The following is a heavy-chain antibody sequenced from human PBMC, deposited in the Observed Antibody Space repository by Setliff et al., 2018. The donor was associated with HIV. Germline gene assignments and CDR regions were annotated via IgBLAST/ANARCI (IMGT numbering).Heavy chain of an antibody. D-gene: IGHD3-22*01. Sequence: KTSETLSLTCSVSGASISSSPYYWAWIRQPPGKGLEWIATISYSGSTHYNLALMSRVTISMDTSRNQFSVKLSSVTAADTAIYYCATPPYYYDSSGYYPHYMDVWGKGTTVTVSS. CDR2: ISYSGST. CDR3: ATPPYYYDSSGYYPHYMDV. J-gene: IGHJ6*03. V-gene: IGHV4-39*01. CDR1: GASISSSPYY.